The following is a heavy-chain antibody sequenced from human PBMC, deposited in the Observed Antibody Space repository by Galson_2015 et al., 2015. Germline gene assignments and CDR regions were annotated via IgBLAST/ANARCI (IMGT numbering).Heavy chain of an antibody. D-gene: IGHD6-19*01. Sequence: SVKVSCKASGYTFTSYALHWVRQAPGQPLEWMGWVNADNGNTKYSQKFQGRVTSTRDTSASTAYMVLSSLRSEDTAVYYCARAQPGIVVGGVYYCSGMVVWRPGTTVTDSS. CDR2: VNADNGNT. V-gene: IGHV1-3*01. J-gene: IGHJ6*02. CDR3: ARAQPGIVVGGVYYCSGMVV. CDR1: GYTFTSYA.